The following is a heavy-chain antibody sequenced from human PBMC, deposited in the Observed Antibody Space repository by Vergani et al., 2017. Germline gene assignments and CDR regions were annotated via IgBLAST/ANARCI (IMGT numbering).Heavy chain of an antibody. Sequence: EVQPVESGGGLVKPGGSLRLSCTTSGFTFSSAWMSWVRQAPGKGLEWVARIRPKTDGETTDYAAPVKGRFTISRDDSKNTLYLQMNSLKTEDTAVYYCARDVAYYFETDGNVHYYGMDVWGQGTTVVVSS. D-gene: IGHD3-9*01. CDR1: GFTFSSAW. V-gene: IGHV3-15*01. CDR3: ARDVAYYFETDGNVHYYGMDV. J-gene: IGHJ6*02. CDR2: IRPKTDGETT.